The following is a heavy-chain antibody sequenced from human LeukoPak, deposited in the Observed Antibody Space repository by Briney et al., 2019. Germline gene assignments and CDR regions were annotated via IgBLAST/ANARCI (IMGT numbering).Heavy chain of an antibody. CDR1: GGSISTNNRY. Sequence: SETLSLTCTVSGGSISTNNRYWGWIRQSPGKGLEWIGGMSYSGSPSYNPSLKSRVTIAVDTSKNQFSLKLTSVTATDTALYYCARHAGSAYSNWFDSWGQGTLVTVSS. CDR3: ARHAGSAYSNWFDS. D-gene: IGHD5-18*01. J-gene: IGHJ5*01. V-gene: IGHV4-39*01. CDR2: MSYSGSP.